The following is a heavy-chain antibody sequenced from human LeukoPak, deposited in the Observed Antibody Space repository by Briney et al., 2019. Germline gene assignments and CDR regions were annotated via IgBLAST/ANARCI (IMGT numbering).Heavy chain of an antibody. CDR3: AKSEYYYDSSGYYPDAFDI. J-gene: IGHJ3*02. Sequence: GGSLRLSCAASGFTFDDYAMHWVRQAPGKGLEWVSLISGDGGSTYYADSVKGRFTIPRDNSKNSLYLQMNSLRTEDTALYYCAKSEYYYDSSGYYPDAFDIWGQGTMVTVSS. CDR2: ISGDGGST. V-gene: IGHV3-43*02. CDR1: GFTFDDYA. D-gene: IGHD3-22*01.